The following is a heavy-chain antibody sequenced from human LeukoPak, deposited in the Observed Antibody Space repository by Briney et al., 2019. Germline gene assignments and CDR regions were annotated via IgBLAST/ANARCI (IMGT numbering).Heavy chain of an antibody. CDR2: ISAYNGNT. Sequence: GASVKVACKASGYTFTSYGISWVRQAPGQGLEWMGWISAYNGNTNYAQKLQGRVTMTTDTSTSTAYMELSSLRSDDTAVYYCARDPRYCSGGSCYSGRMGYGMDVWGQGTTVTVSS. J-gene: IGHJ6*02. V-gene: IGHV1-18*01. CDR3: ARDPRYCSGGSCYSGRMGYGMDV. D-gene: IGHD2-15*01. CDR1: GYTFTSYG.